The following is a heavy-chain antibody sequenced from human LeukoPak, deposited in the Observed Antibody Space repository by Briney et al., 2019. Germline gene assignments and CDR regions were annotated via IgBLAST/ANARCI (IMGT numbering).Heavy chain of an antibody. V-gene: IGHV1-2*04. CDR1: GYTFTGYY. Sequence: ASVKVSCKASGYTFTGYYMHWVRQAPGQGLEWMGWINPNSGGTNYAQKFQGWVTMTRDTSISTAYMELSRLRSDDTAVYYCARDRRPVVPAPIGPAWNWFDPWGQGTLVTVSS. CDR2: INPNSGGT. CDR3: ARDRRPVVPAPIGPAWNWFDP. D-gene: IGHD2-2*01. J-gene: IGHJ5*02.